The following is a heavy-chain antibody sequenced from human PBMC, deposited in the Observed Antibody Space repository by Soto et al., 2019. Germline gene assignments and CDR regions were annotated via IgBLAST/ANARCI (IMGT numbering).Heavy chain of an antibody. J-gene: IGHJ1*01. Sequence: EVQLLESGGGLVQPGGSLRLSCAASGFTCSSYAMSWVRQAPGKGLEWVSAISESAGSSYYAVSVKGRFTISRDNPKNTLYLQMDSLRAEDTAVYYCAQGMSATGFQHWGQGTLVTVSS. CDR1: GFTCSSYA. CDR2: ISESAGSS. V-gene: IGHV3-23*01. CDR3: AQGMSATGFQH.